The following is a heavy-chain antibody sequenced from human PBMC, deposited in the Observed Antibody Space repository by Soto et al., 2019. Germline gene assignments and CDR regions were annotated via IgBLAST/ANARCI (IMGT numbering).Heavy chain of an antibody. J-gene: IGHJ6*02. D-gene: IGHD4-4*01. CDR2: IKSKTDGGTT. V-gene: IGHV3-15*01. Sequence: GGSLRLSCAASGFTFSNAWMSWVRQAPGKGLEWVGRIKSKTDGGTTDYAAPVKGRFTISRDDSKNTLYLQMNSLKTEDTAVYYCTRDKSRRLHSMGYYYYGMDVWGQGTTVTVSS. CDR3: TRDKSRRLHSMGYYYYGMDV. CDR1: GFTFSNAW.